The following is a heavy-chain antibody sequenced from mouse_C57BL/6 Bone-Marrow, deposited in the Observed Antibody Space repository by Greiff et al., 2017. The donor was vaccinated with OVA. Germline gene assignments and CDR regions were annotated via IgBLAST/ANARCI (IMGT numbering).Heavy chain of an antibody. CDR1: GYTFTSYW. CDR3: ARPSSYWYYFDY. J-gene: IGHJ2*01. V-gene: IGHV1-50*01. D-gene: IGHD1-1*01. Sequence: QVQLQQSGAELVKPGASVKLSCKASGYTFTSYWMQWVKQRPGQGLEWIGEIDPSDSYTNYNQKFKGKATLTVDTSSSTAYMQLSSLTSEDSAVYYCARPSSYWYYFDYWGQGTTLTVSS. CDR2: IDPSDSYT.